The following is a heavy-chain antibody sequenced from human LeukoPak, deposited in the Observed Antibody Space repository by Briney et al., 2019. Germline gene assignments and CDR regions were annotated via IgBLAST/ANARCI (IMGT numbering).Heavy chain of an antibody. V-gene: IGHV4-39*01. D-gene: IGHD3-10*01. CDR3: ARLPLSGSYYNAFDY. CDR1: GGSISSSYYY. CDR2: IYYSGST. Sequence: SETLSLTCTVSGGSISSSYYYWGWIRQPPGKGLEWIGSIYYSGSTYYNPSLKSRVTISVDTSKNQFSLKLRSVTAADTAVYYCARLPLSGSYYNAFDYWGQGTLVTVSS. J-gene: IGHJ4*02.